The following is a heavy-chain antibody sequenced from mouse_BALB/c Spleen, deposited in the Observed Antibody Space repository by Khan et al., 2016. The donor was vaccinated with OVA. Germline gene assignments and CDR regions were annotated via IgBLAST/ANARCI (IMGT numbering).Heavy chain of an antibody. J-gene: IGHJ3*01. D-gene: IGHD2-14*01. CDR2: IYPGDGDT. CDR3: ARSGYDYFAY. Sequence: QVQLQQSGAELVRPGSSVKISCKASGYAFSNYWMNWVKQRPGQGLEWIGQIYPGDGDTSFNGKFRGKATLTADKSSSKAYMQLSSLTSEDSAVYFCARSGYDYFAYWGQGTLVTVSA. CDR1: GYAFSNYW. V-gene: IGHV1-80*01.